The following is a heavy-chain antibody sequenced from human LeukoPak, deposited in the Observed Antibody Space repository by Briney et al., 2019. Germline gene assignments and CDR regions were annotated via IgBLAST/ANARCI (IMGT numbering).Heavy chain of an antibody. Sequence: SVKVSCKASGGTLSSYAISWVRQAPGQGLEWMGGIIPIFGTANYAQKFQGRVTITTDESTSTAYMELSSLRSEDTAVYYCASGHSYYYDSSGYLVYWGQGTLVTVSS. D-gene: IGHD3-22*01. V-gene: IGHV1-69*05. CDR3: ASGHSYYYDSSGYLVY. CDR2: IIPIFGTA. J-gene: IGHJ4*02. CDR1: GGTLSSYA.